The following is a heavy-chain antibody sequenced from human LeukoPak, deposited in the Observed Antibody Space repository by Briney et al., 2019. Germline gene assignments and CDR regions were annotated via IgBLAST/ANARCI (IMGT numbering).Heavy chain of an antibody. D-gene: IGHD4/OR15-4a*01. CDR1: GFTFSSYE. Sequence: GGSLRLSCAASGFTFSSYEMNWVRQAPGKGLEWVSYISSSGSTIYYADSVKGRFTISRDNAKNSLYLQMNSLRAEDTAVYYCARALTMTDGFNYWGQGTLVTVSS. J-gene: IGHJ4*02. V-gene: IGHV3-48*03. CDR2: ISSSGSTI. CDR3: ARALTMTDGFNY.